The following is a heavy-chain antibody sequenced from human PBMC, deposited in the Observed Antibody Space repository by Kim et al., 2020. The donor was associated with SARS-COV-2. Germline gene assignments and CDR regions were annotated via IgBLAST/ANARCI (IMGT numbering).Heavy chain of an antibody. V-gene: IGHV3-21*01. D-gene: IGHD3-16*01. CDR1: GFTFSDYS. J-gene: IGHJ4*02. CDR3: ARDLGRDGPEVHPDY. CDR2: ISSGSSYI. Sequence: GGSLRLSCAASGFTFSDYSMNWVRQAPGKGLERISSISSGSSYIFYADSVKGRFTISRDNAKNSLYLQMNSLRPEDTAVYYCARDLGRDGPEVHPDYWAQGTLVTVSS.